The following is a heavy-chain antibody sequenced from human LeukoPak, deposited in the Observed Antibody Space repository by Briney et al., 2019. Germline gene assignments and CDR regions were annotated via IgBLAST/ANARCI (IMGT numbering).Heavy chain of an antibody. CDR3: ARGVGGYYFDY. V-gene: IGHV4-34*01. J-gene: IGHJ4*02. Sequence: PSETLSLTRTVSGGSISSYYWSWIRQPPGKGLEWIGEINHSGSTNYNPSLKSRVTISVDTSKNQFSLKLSSVTAADTAVYYCARGVGGYYFDYWGQGTLVTVSS. CDR1: GGSISSYY. CDR2: INHSGST.